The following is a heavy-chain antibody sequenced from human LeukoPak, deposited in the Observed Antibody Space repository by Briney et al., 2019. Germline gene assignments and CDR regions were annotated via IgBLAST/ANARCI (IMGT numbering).Heavy chain of an antibody. D-gene: IGHD6-13*01. CDR3: ARASGAAGILDY. Sequence: SETLSLTCIVSGGSISSYYWSWIRQPPGKGLEWIGYIYYSGSTNYNPSLKSRVTISVDTSKNQFSLKLSSVTAADTAVYYCARASGAAGILDYWGQGTLVTVSS. CDR2: IYYSGST. V-gene: IGHV4-59*01. CDR1: GGSISSYY. J-gene: IGHJ4*02.